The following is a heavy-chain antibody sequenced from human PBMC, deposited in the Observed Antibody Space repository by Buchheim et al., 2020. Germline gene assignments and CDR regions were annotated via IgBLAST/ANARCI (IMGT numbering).Heavy chain of an antibody. CDR2: IKQDGTIT. V-gene: IGHV3-7*01. CDR1: GFSFRDQW. J-gene: IGHJ4*02. Sequence: EVQLVESGGGLVQPGESLRLSCVASGFSFRDQWMSWVRQVPGTGLQWVANIKQDGTITAYLDSVKCRFTISRDNAKNSLYLQMNNLRGEDTAVYYCARDYGEWGQGTL. D-gene: IGHD4/OR15-4a*01. CDR3: ARDYGE.